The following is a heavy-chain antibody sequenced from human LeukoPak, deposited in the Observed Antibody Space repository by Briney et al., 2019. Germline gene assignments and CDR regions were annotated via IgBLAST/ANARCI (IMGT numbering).Heavy chain of an antibody. CDR1: GGSISSSSYY. Sequence: PSETLSLTCTVSGGSISSSSYYWGWIRQPPGKGLEWVGQTRNKASKYATEYAASVKGRFTISRDDSRNSVYLQMNNLKIEDTAVYYCARWRDGSCSDWGQGTLVTVSS. D-gene: IGHD2-15*01. V-gene: IGHV3-72*01. J-gene: IGHJ4*02. CDR2: TRNKASKYAT. CDR3: ARWRDGSCSD.